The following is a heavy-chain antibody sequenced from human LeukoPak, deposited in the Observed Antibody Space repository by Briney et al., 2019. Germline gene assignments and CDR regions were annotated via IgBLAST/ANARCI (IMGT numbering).Heavy chain of an antibody. D-gene: IGHD3-3*01. CDR1: GFTFSSYW. Sequence: GGSLRLXCAASGFTFSSYWMSWVRQAPGKGLEWVANIKQDGSEKYYVDSVKGRFTISRDNAKNSLYLQMNSLRAEDTAVYYCARGTVFGVVIPHFDYWGQGTLVIVSS. CDR3: ARGTVFGVVIPHFDY. J-gene: IGHJ4*02. CDR2: IKQDGSEK. V-gene: IGHV3-7*01.